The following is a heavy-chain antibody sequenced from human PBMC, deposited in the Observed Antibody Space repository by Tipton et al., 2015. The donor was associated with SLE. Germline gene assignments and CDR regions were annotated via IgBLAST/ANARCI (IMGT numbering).Heavy chain of an antibody. Sequence: RSLRLSCSASRFTFSSYSMHWVRQAPGKGLEWVAVISYDGSNKYYADSVKGRFTISRDNSKNTLYLQMNSLRAEGTALYCCARRNTFDAFDIWGQGTMVTVSS. V-gene: IGHV3-30*04. CDR3: ARRNTFDAFDI. D-gene: IGHD1-14*01. J-gene: IGHJ3*02. CDR2: ISYDGSNK. CDR1: RFTFSSYS.